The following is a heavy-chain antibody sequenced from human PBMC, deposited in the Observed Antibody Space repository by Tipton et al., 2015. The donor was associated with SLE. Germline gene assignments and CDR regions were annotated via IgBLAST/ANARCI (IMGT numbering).Heavy chain of an antibody. CDR3: AREAANRLSYPDY. D-gene: IGHD1-26*01. Sequence: LSLTCTVSGGSISSYYWSWIRQPPGKGLEWVSSISSSSSYIYYADSVKGRFTISRDNAKNSLYLQMNSLRAEDTAVYYCAREAANRLSYPDYWGQGTLVTVSS. V-gene: IGHV3-11*06. CDR2: ISSSSSYI. J-gene: IGHJ4*02. CDR1: GGSISSYY.